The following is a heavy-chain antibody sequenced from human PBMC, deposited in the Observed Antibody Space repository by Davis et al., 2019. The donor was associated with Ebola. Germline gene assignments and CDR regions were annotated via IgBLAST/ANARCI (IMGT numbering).Heavy chain of an antibody. CDR2: ISAGGDFT. CDR1: GYTFPTYL. D-gene: IGHD4-17*01. Sequence: ASVKVSCKASGYTFPTYLIHWVRQAPGQGLEYMGIISAGGDFTSYAQKFQGRVTMTRDTSMSTVYMDLSSLRSDDTAVYYCAREYPGDYNFDYWGQGTLVTVSS. CDR3: AREYPGDYNFDY. V-gene: IGHV1-46*03. J-gene: IGHJ4*02.